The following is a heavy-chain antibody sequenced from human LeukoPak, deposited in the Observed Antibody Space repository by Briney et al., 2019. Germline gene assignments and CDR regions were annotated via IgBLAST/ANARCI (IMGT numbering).Heavy chain of an antibody. CDR3: ARHVGFITMVRGVINNNWFDP. D-gene: IGHD3-10*01. Sequence: SETLSLTCTVSGGSISSSSYYWGWIRQPPGKGLEWIGSIYYSGSPYYNPSLKSRVTITVDTSKKQFSLKLSSVTAADTAVYYCARHVGFITMVRGVINNNWFDPWGQGTLVTVSS. V-gene: IGHV4-39*01. CDR1: GGSISSSSYY. J-gene: IGHJ5*02. CDR2: IYYSGSP.